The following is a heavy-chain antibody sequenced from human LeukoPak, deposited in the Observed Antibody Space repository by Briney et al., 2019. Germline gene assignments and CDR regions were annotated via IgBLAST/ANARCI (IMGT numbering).Heavy chain of an antibody. Sequence: ASVKVSCKASGYTFTGYYMHWVRQAPGQGLEWMGWINPNSGGTNYAQKFQGRVTMTRDTSISTAYMELSRLRSDDTAVYYCARDFYGDFWSGYDAFDIWGQGTMVTVSS. CDR2: INPNSGGT. V-gene: IGHV1-2*02. CDR1: GYTFTGYY. CDR3: ARDFYGDFWSGYDAFDI. D-gene: IGHD3-3*01. J-gene: IGHJ3*02.